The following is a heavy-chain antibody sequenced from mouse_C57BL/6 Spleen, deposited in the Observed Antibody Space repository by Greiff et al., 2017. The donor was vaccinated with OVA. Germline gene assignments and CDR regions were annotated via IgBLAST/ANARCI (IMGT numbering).Heavy chain of an antibody. D-gene: IGHD1-1*01. CDR1: GFTFSSYG. V-gene: IGHV5-6*01. CDR2: ISSGGSYT. CDR3: ARHGYYYGSSYGAMDY. J-gene: IGHJ4*01. Sequence: EVNVVESGGDLVKPGGSLKLSCAASGFTFSSYGMSWVRQTPDKRLEWVATISSGGSYTYYPDSVKGRFTISRDNAKNTLYLQMSSLKSEDTAMYYCARHGYYYGSSYGAMDYWGQGTSVTVSS.